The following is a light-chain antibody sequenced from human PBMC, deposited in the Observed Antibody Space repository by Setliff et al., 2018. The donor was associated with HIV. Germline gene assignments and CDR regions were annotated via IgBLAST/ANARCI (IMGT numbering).Light chain of an antibody. J-gene: IGLJ1*01. CDR2: EVS. CDR3: TSYTTSSAPLV. CDR1: SSDVGGYNF. V-gene: IGLV2-14*01. Sequence: QSVLTQPRSVSGSPGQSVTISCTGTSSDVGGYNFVSWYQQYPNKAPKVVIYEVSVRPSGISNRFSGSKSGNTASLTISRLQPEDDADYYCTSYTTSSAPLVFGSGTKV.